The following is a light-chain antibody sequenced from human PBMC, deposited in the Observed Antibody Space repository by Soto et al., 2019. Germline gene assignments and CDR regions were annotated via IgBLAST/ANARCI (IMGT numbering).Light chain of an antibody. CDR3: QQRSNWPCT. J-gene: IGKJ5*01. Sequence: EIVLTQSPGTLSLSPGDRATLSFRASQSVSNNYLAWYQQKPGQAPRLFIYGASTRATGIPDRFSGSGSVTDFTLTISSLEPEDFAVYYCQQRSNWPCTFGQGTRLEIK. CDR1: QSVSNNY. CDR2: GAS. V-gene: IGKV3D-20*02.